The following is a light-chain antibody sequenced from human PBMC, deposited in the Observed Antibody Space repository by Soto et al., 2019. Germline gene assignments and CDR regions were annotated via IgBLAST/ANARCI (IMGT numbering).Light chain of an antibody. J-gene: IGKJ5*01. Sequence: MVLTRSPGTLSLSTGERVTLSCRASQSVTTRLAWYQHKPGQAPRLLMSGASSRASGVPVRFSGSGSGTDFTLTISRLEPEDFALYYCQQYGGSPITFGLGTRLEIK. V-gene: IGKV3-20*01. CDR2: GAS. CDR1: QSVTTR. CDR3: QQYGGSPIT.